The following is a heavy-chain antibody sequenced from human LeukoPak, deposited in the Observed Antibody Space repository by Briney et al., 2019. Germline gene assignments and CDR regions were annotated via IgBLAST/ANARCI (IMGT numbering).Heavy chain of an antibody. CDR1: GGIYRRYS. Sequence: SVKVSCKASGGIYRRYSITWARQAPGQGLEWMGGIVPPLGTANYAQKFQGRVTITTDESTNTAYMELTSLTSEDAAVYDCTTYGSNIAEYFEHWGQGTLVSVSS. CDR2: IVPPLGTA. CDR3: TTYGSNIAEYFEH. D-gene: IGHD4-23*01. J-gene: IGHJ1*01. V-gene: IGHV1-69*16.